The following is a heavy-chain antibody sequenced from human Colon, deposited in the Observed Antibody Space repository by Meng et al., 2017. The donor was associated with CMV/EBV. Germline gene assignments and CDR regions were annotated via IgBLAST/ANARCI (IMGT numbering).Heavy chain of an antibody. J-gene: IGHJ5*02. D-gene: IGHD6-6*01. CDR3: ARGIAARPDDWFDP. Sequence: SETLSLTCNVSGGSINDFYWSWIRQPPGKGLEWIGSIYYSGSTYYNPSLKSRVTISVDTSKNQFSLKLSSVTAADTAVYYCARGIAARPDDWFDPWGQGTLVTVSS. CDR1: GGSINDFY. V-gene: IGHV4-59*05. CDR2: IYYSGST.